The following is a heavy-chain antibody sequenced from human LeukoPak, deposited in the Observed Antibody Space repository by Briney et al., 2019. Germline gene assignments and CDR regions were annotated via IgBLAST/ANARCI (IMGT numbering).Heavy chain of an antibody. CDR3: AKDGAARYDFWSGYYHY. V-gene: IGHV3-23*01. CDR2: ISGSGGST. Sequence: GGSLRLSCAASGFTFSSYAMSWVRQAPGEGLEWVSAISGSGGSTYYADSVKGRFTISRDNSKNTLYLQMNSLRAEDTAVYYCAKDGAARYDFWSGYYHYWGQGTLVTVSS. J-gene: IGHJ4*02. D-gene: IGHD3-3*01. CDR1: GFTFSSYA.